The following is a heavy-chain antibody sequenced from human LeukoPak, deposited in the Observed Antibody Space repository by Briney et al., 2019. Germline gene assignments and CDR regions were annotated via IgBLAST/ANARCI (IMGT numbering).Heavy chain of an antibody. CDR3: ARSRASYYYDSSGYYQIFDY. V-gene: IGHV4-59*12. CDR1: GGSLSSYY. D-gene: IGHD3-22*01. Sequence: SETLSLTCTVSGGSLSSYYWSWIRQPPGKGLEWIGYIYYSGSTNYNPSLKSRVTISVDTSKNQFSLKLSSVTAADTAVYYCARSRASYYYDSSGYYQIFDYWGQGTLVTVSS. CDR2: IYYSGST. J-gene: IGHJ4*02.